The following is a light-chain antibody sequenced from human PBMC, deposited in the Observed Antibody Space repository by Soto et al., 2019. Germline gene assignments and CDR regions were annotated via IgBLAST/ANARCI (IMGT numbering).Light chain of an antibody. CDR3: QHRSDGPLT. CDR2: DAS. Sequence: IVLTQSPATLTLSPGERATLSCRARQSVSSLLAWYQQKPGQAPRLLIYDASNRATGIPARFSGSGSGTDFTLTISSLEPEDFAVYYCQHRSDGPLTFGQGTKLEIK. CDR1: QSVSSL. V-gene: IGKV3-11*01. J-gene: IGKJ2*01.